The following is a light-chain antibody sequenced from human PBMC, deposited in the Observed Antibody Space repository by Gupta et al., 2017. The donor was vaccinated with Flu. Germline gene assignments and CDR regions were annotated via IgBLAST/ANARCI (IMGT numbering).Light chain of an antibody. J-gene: IGKJ2*01. V-gene: IGKV1-39*01. CDR2: AAS. CDR3: QQRDRAMYT. Sequence: DIQMTQSPSSLSASVGDRVTITCRASQSISSYLNWYQQKPGKAPKLLIYAASSLQSGVPSKFSSSGSGRDFTLTISSLQPEDFATHYCQQRDRAMYTFGQGTKLEIK. CDR1: QSISSY.